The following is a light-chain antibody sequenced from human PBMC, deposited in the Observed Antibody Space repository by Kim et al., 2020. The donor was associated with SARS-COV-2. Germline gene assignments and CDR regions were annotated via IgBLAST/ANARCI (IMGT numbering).Light chain of an antibody. V-gene: IGKV3-11*01. CDR1: QSVISY. J-gene: IGKJ4*01. CDR3: QQRSNWPPMT. CDR2: YAS. Sequence: SPGERATLSCRASQSVISYFAWYQQQPGQAPRLLIYYASNRATGIPSRFSGSGSGTDFTLTISSLEPEDFAVYYCQQRSNWPPMTFGGGTKVDIK.